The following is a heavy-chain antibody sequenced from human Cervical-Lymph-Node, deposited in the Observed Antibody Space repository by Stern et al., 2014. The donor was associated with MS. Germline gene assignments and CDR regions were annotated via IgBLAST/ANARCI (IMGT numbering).Heavy chain of an antibody. CDR3: ARQEPYYFDY. V-gene: IGHV4-34*01. CDR1: GGSFSGYY. Sequence: QVQLQQWGAGLLKPSETLSLTCAVYGGSFSGYYWSWIRQPPGKGLEWIGEINHRGSTNYNPSLKTRATIQVDTSKTQFSLKLSSVTAADTAVYYCARQEPYYFDYWGQGTLVTVSS. J-gene: IGHJ4*02. D-gene: IGHD1-14*01. CDR2: INHRGST.